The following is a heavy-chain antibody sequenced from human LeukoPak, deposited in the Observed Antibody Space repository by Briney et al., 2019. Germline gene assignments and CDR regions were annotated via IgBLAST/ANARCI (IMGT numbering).Heavy chain of an antibody. J-gene: IGHJ4*02. CDR3: ATGLVATIYLPDY. CDR2: ISAYNGNT. CDR1: GYTFFSYN. D-gene: IGHD5-12*01. V-gene: IGHV1-18*01. Sequence: GASVKVSCKASGYTFFSYNINWVRQAPGQGLEWMGWISAYNGNTDHAQKFQGRVTMTTDTSTNTAYMELRSLRSDDTAVYYCATGLVATIYLPDYWGQGTLVTVSS.